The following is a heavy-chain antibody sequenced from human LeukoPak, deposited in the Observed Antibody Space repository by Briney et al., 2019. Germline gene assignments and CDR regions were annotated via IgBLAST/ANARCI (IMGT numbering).Heavy chain of an antibody. CDR2: ISAYNGNT. Sequence: ASVKVSCKASGYTFTSYGISWVRQAPGQGLEWMGWISAYNGNTNYAQKLQGRVTMTTDTSTSTAYMELSSLRSEDTAVYYCAIGYCSSTSCYGPWYFDLWGRGTLVTVSS. V-gene: IGHV1-18*01. D-gene: IGHD2-2*01. CDR1: GYTFTSYG. CDR3: AIGYCSSTSCYGPWYFDL. J-gene: IGHJ2*01.